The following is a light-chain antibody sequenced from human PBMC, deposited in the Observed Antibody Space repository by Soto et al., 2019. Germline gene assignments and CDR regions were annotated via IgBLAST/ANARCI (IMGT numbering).Light chain of an antibody. CDR1: QSISSW. J-gene: IGKJ4*01. CDR2: QAS. V-gene: IGKV1-5*03. Sequence: DIQMTQSPSTLSASVGDRVTTTCRASQSISSWLAWYQQKPGKAPKLLIYQASTLESGVPSRFSGSGSGTEFTLTVPSLQPDDVASYYCQQYNRYPVTFGGGTRVEIK. CDR3: QQYNRYPVT.